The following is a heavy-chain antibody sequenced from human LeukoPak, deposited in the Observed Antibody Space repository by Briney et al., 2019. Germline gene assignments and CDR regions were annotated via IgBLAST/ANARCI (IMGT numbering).Heavy chain of an antibody. CDR3: ARDGRSSWYFHERDC. J-gene: IGHJ4*02. D-gene: IGHD6-13*01. V-gene: IGHV3-23*01. Sequence: GGSLRLSCAASGFTFSDYAMIWVRQAPGKGLEWVSDISGSGSRIYYADSVKGRFTISRDNSKNTLYLQMNSLRTEDTAVYYCARDGRSSWYFHERDCWGQGTLVTVSS. CDR1: GFTFSDYA. CDR2: ISGSGSRI.